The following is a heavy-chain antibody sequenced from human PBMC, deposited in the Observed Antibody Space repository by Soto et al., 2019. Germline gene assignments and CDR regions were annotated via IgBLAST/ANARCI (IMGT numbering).Heavy chain of an antibody. V-gene: IGHV3-21*04. D-gene: IGHD6-19*01. CDR3: AREGNSSGWYLWFDP. Sequence: GGSLRISCAASVFTFSSYSMNWVRQAPGKGLEWVSSISSSSSYIYYADSVKGRFTISRDNAKNSLYLQMNSLRAEDTAVYYCAREGNSSGWYLWFDPWGQGTLVTVSS. CDR2: ISSSSSYI. J-gene: IGHJ5*02. CDR1: VFTFSSYS.